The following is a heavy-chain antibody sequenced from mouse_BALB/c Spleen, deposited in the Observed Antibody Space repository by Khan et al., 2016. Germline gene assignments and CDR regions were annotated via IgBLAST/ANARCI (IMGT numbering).Heavy chain of an antibody. CDR3: ARDLNWYFDV. CDR2: ISDGGSYT. J-gene: IGHJ1*01. Sequence: VQLKESGGGLVKPGGSLKLSCAASGFTFSDYYMYWVRQTPEKRLEWVATISDGGSYTYYPDSVKGRFTISRDNAKNNLYLQMSSLKSEDTAMYYCARDLNWYFDVWGARTTVTVSS. CDR1: GFTFSDYY. V-gene: IGHV5-4*02.